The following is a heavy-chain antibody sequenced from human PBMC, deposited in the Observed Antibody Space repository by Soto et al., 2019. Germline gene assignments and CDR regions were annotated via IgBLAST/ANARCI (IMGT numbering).Heavy chain of an antibody. CDR1: GYAFTSNS. D-gene: IGHD3-10*01. J-gene: IGHJ4*02. V-gene: IGHV1-46*03. CDR2: INPNADTT. CDR3: ARRGSGSNSDY. Sequence: QVHLVQSGAEVKKPGASVKVSCRASGYAFTSNSMQWVRQAPGQGLEWMGIINPNADTTTYAQKFQGRVTMSSDTSTSTVYMELTSLRFEDTAVYYCARRGSGSNSDYWGQGTLVTVSS.